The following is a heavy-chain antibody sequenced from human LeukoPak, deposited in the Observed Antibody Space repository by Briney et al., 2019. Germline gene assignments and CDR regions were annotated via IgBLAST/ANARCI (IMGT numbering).Heavy chain of an antibody. CDR3: AREACSGGSCYSDY. D-gene: IGHD2-15*01. J-gene: IGHJ4*02. CDR1: GYTFTSYG. V-gene: IGHV1-18*01. Sequence: GASVKVSCKASGYTFTSYGISWVRQAPGQGLEWMGWISAYNGNTNYAQKLQGRVTMTTDTSTSTAYMELSSLRSEDTAVYYCAREACSGGSCYSDYWGQGTLVTVSS. CDR2: ISAYNGNT.